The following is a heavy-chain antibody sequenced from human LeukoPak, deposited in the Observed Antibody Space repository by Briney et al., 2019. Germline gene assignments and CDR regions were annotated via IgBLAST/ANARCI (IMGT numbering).Heavy chain of an antibody. CDR3: ARAKYGDPSMYYFDY. CDR2: ISSSSYI. J-gene: IGHJ4*02. D-gene: IGHD4-17*01. V-gene: IGHV3-21*01. Sequence: GGSLRLSCAASGFTFSSYSMNWVRQAPGKGLEWVSSISSSSYIYYADSVKGRFTISRDNAKNSLYLQMNSLRAEDTAVYYCARAKYGDPSMYYFDYWGQGTLVTVSS. CDR1: GFTFSSYS.